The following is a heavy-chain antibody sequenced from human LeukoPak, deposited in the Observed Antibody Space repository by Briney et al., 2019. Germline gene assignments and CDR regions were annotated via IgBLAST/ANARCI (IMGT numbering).Heavy chain of an antibody. V-gene: IGHV3-21*01. CDR2: ISTSSSYI. J-gene: IGHJ4*02. CDR1: GFTFSSYS. D-gene: IGHD1-26*01. Sequence: GGSLRLSCAASGFTFSSYSMNWVRQAPGKGLEWVSSISTSSSYIYYADSVKGRFTIFRDNARNSLFLQMNSLRAEDTAVYYCARDDGTYSRSPGFDYWGQGTLVTVSS. CDR3: ARDDGTYSRSPGFDY.